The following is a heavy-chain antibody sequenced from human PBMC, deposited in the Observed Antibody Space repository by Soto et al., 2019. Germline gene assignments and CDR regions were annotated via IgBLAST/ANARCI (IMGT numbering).Heavy chain of an antibody. CDR2: IYYSGST. CDR1: GGSISSGGYY. Sequence: QVQLQESGPGLVKPSQTLSLTCTVSGGSISSGGYYWSWIRQHPGKGLEWIGYIYYSGSTYYNPSLKSRVTISVDTSKNQFSLKLSSVTAADTAVYYCARDKSSRNYDYYYYMDVWGKGTTVTVSS. CDR3: ARDKSSRNYDYYYYMDV. D-gene: IGHD1-1*01. V-gene: IGHV4-31*03. J-gene: IGHJ6*03.